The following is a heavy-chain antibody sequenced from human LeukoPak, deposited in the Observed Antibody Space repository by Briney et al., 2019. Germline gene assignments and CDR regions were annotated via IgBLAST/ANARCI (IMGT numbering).Heavy chain of an antibody. D-gene: IGHD6-13*01. Sequence: ASVKVSCEASGYSFTGSYMHWVRQAPGQGLEWMGWINPDSGVTKYPQKFQGRVTMTRDTSINTAYMDLSSLTSDDTAVYYCAKDPYSSRWYRSADYWGQGTLVTVSS. J-gene: IGHJ4*02. CDR1: GYSFTGSY. CDR3: AKDPYSSRWYRSADY. CDR2: INPDSGVT. V-gene: IGHV1-2*02.